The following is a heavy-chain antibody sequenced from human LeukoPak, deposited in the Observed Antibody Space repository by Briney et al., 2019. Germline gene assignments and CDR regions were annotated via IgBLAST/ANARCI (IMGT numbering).Heavy chain of an antibody. Sequence: ASVKVSCKASGYMFTSYAMNWVRQAPGEGLEWMGWINTNTGNPRYAQGFAGRFVFSLDTSVNTAYLQISSLKPEDSAMYYCARDNTAYYGSGSPDYWGRGTLVTVSS. V-gene: IGHV7-4-1*02. CDR2: INTNTGNP. J-gene: IGHJ4*02. CDR1: GYMFTSYA. D-gene: IGHD3-10*01. CDR3: ARDNTAYYGSGSPDY.